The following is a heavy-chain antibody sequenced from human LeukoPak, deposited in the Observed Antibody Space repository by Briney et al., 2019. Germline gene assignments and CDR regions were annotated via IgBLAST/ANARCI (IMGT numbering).Heavy chain of an antibody. Sequence: GGSLRLSCAASGFTFSSYAMSWVRQAPGKGLEWVSAISGSGGSTYYADSVKGRFTISRDNSKNTLYLQMNSLRAENTAVYYCAKGDYSSSSWGFDYWGQGTLVTVSS. V-gene: IGHV3-23*01. CDR2: ISGSGGST. D-gene: IGHD6-6*01. CDR3: AKGDYSSSSWGFDY. J-gene: IGHJ4*02. CDR1: GFTFSSYA.